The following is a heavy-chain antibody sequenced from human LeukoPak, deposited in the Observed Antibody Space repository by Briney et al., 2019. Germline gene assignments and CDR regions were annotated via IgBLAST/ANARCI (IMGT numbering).Heavy chain of an antibody. CDR2: IYYSGST. D-gene: IGHD5-18*01. Sequence: SETLSLTCTVSGGSISSYYWSWIRQPPGKGLEWIGYIYYSGSTNYNPSLKSRVTISVDTSKNQFSLKLSSVTAADTAVYYCAREVSYGGTGDYWGQGTLVTVSS. V-gene: IGHV4-59*01. CDR1: GGSISSYY. J-gene: IGHJ4*02. CDR3: AREVSYGGTGDY.